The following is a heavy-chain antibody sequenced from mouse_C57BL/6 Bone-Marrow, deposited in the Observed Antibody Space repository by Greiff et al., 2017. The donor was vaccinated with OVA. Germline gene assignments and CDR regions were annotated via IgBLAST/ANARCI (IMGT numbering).Heavy chain of an antibody. Sequence: QVQLKQPGAELVMPGASVKLSCKASGYTFTSYWMHWVKQRPGQGLEWIGEIDPSDSYTNYNQKFKGKSTLTVDKSSSTAYMQLSSLTSEDSAVDDCALYDGYCRYFDVWGTGTTVTVSS. J-gene: IGHJ1*03. CDR1: GYTFTSYW. CDR3: ALYDGYCRYFDV. CDR2: IDPSDSYT. D-gene: IGHD2-3*01. V-gene: IGHV1-69*01.